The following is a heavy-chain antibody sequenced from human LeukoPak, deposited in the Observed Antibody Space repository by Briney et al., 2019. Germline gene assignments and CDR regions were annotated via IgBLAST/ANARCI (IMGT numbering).Heavy chain of an antibody. D-gene: IGHD6-19*01. J-gene: IGHJ4*02. CDR3: AKDQGDSSGWYANFDY. CDR2: ISGSGGST. Sequence: GGSLRLSCAASGFTFSSYAMSWVRQAPGKGLEWVSAISGSGGSTYYADSVKGRFTISRDNSKNTLYLQMNSLRAEDTAVYYCAKDQGDSSGWYANFDYWGQGTLVTVSS. V-gene: IGHV3-23*01. CDR1: GFTFSSYA.